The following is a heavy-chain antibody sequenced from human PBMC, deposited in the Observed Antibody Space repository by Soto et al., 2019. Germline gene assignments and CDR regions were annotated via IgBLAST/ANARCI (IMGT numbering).Heavy chain of an antibody. CDR1: GGTFSSYA. V-gene: IGHV1-69*01. CDR2: IIPISGTA. Sequence: QVQLVQSGAEVKKPGSSVKVSCKASGGTFSSYAISWVRQAPGQGLEWMGGIIPISGTANYAQKFQGRVTINADESTSTVSMELSSLRSEDTPVYFCARSQGSSTSLEIYYYYYYGMDVWGQGTTVTVSS. D-gene: IGHD2-2*01. CDR3: ARSQGSSTSLEIYYYYYYGMDV. J-gene: IGHJ6*02.